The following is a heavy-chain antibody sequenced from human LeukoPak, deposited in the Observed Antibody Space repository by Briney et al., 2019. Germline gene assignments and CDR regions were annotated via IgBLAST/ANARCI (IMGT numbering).Heavy chain of an antibody. CDR1: GYSISSGYY. V-gene: IGHV4-38-2*02. Sequence: SETLSLTCTVSGYSISSGYYWGWIRQPPGKGLEWIGSIYHSGSTYYNPSLKSRVTISVDTSKNQFSLKLSSVTAADTAVYYCARARGHYYYGSGSYPYYFDYWGQGTLVTVSS. CDR3: ARARGHYYYGSGSYPYYFDY. CDR2: IYHSGST. D-gene: IGHD3-10*01. J-gene: IGHJ4*02.